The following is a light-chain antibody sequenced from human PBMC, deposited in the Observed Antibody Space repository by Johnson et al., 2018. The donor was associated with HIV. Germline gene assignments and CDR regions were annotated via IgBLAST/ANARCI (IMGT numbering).Light chain of an antibody. Sequence: SALTQPPSVSAAPGQKVTISCSGSSSNVGNNYVSWYQQLPGTAPKLLIYDNNKRPSGIPDRFSGSKSGTSATLGITGLQTGDEADYYCGTWDSSLSVYVFGTGTEVTV. CDR3: GTWDSSLSVYV. V-gene: IGLV1-51*01. J-gene: IGLJ1*01. CDR1: SSNVGNNY. CDR2: DNN.